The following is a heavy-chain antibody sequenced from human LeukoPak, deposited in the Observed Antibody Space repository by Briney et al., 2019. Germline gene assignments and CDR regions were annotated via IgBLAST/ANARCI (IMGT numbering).Heavy chain of an antibody. Sequence: HPGGSLRLSCAASGFTFSSYAMHWVRQAPGKGLEWVAVISYDGSNKYYADSVKGRFTISRDNSKNTLYLQMNSLRAEDTAVYYCARDPYYYDSSGCPDYWGQGTLVTVSS. D-gene: IGHD3-22*01. CDR1: GFTFSSYA. J-gene: IGHJ4*02. V-gene: IGHV3-30-3*01. CDR2: ISYDGSNK. CDR3: ARDPYYYDSSGCPDY.